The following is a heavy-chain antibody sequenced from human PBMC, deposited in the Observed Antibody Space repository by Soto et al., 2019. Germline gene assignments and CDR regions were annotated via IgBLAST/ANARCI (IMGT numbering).Heavy chain of an antibody. D-gene: IGHD3-22*01. J-gene: IGHJ4*02. CDR2: IWYDGSNK. V-gene: IGHV3-33*01. CDR3: ARSPYYYDCSGYYRCYFDY. CDR1: GFTLSSYG. Sequence: PGGSLRLSCAASGFTLSSYGMHWVRQAPGKGLEWVAVIWYDGSNKYYADSVKGRFTISRDNSKNTLYLQMNSLRAEDTAVYYCARSPYYYDCSGYYRCYFDYWGQGTLVTVSS.